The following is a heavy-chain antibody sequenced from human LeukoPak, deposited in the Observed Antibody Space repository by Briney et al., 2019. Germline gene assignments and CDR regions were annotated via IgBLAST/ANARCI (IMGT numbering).Heavy chain of an antibody. CDR1: GCSISSYY. D-gene: IGHD1-14*01. J-gene: IGHJ3*02. Sequence: PSETLSLTCTVSGCSISSYYWSWIRQPPGKGLEWIGYIYYSGSTNYNPSLKSRVTISVDTSKNQFSLKLSSVTAADTAVYYCARDNPPEAFDIWGQGTRVTVSS. CDR3: ARDNPPEAFDI. CDR2: IYYSGST. V-gene: IGHV4-59*01.